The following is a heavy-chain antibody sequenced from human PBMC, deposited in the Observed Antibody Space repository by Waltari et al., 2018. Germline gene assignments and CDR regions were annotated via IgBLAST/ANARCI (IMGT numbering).Heavy chain of an antibody. CDR1: GGSISSSSYY. Sequence: QLQLQESGPGLVKPSETLSLTCTVSGGSISSSSYYWGWIRQPPGKGLEWIGSIYYSGSTSYNPSLKSRVTISVDTSKNQFSLKLSSVTAADTAVYYCARVRLRGGYFDYWGQGTLVTVSS. J-gene: IGHJ4*02. D-gene: IGHD4-17*01. CDR3: ARVRLRGGYFDY. V-gene: IGHV4-39*07. CDR2: IYYSGST.